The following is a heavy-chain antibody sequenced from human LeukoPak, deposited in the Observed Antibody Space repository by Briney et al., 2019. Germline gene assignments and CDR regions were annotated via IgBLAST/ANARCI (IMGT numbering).Heavy chain of an antibody. V-gene: IGHV3-30-3*02. CDR1: GFTLSDYA. Sequence: PGGSLRLSCAASGFTLSDYAMHWVRQAPGKGLEWVALISYDGYNKYYADSVKGRFTISRDNSKNTLYLQMNSLRAEDTAVYYCAKNLLGSEAYSWYFDLWGRGTLVTVSS. CDR3: AKNLLGSEAYSWYFDL. CDR2: ISYDGYNK. J-gene: IGHJ2*01. D-gene: IGHD2-15*01.